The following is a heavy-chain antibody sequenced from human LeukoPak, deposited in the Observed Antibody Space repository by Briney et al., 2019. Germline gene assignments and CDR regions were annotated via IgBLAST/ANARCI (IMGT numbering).Heavy chain of an antibody. Sequence: GVSLRLSCVGSGFSFDSYWMNWFRQAPGRGLEWVANINHDATEKYYLDSVKGRFTISRDNANKSLYLQMNSLSADDTTLYHCARVRSPAAGPLDYGGQGTLVTVSS. J-gene: IGHJ4*02. V-gene: IGHV3-7*04. CDR2: INHDATEK. CDR3: ARVRSPAAGPLDY. CDR1: GFSFDSYW. D-gene: IGHD6-13*01.